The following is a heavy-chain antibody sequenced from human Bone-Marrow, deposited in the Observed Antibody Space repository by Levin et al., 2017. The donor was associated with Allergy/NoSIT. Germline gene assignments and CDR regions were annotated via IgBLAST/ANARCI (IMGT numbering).Heavy chain of an antibody. CDR1: GFTFSGSA. Sequence: PGESLKISCAASGFTFSGSAMHWVRQASGKGLEWVGRIRSKANSYATAYAASVKGRFTISRDDSKNTAYLQMNSLKTEDTAVYYCMRRVRNLRGHYPTQLPSGSSYLRPTEYFDYWGQGTLVTVSS. CDR3: MRRVRNLRGHYPTQLPSGSSYLRPTEYFDY. V-gene: IGHV3-73*01. CDR2: IRSKANSYAT. D-gene: IGHD1-26*01. J-gene: IGHJ4*02.